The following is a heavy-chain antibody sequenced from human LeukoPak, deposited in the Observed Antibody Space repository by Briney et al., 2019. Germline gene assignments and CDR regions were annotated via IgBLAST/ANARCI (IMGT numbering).Heavy chain of an antibody. CDR1: GFTFSSCA. V-gene: IGHV3-23*01. CDR3: ATKDYSGLDV. Sequence: GGSLRLSCAASGFTFSSCAMNWVRQAPGKGLEWVSVISGSGGSTYYADSVKGRFTISRDNSKNTLYLQMSSLRAEDTAIYYCATKDYSGLDVWGQGTTVTVSS. CDR2: ISGSGGST. J-gene: IGHJ6*02.